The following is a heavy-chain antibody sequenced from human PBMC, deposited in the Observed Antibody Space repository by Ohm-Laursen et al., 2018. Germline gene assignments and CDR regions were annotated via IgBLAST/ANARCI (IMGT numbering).Heavy chain of an antibody. D-gene: IGHD5-18*01. J-gene: IGHJ4*02. CDR1: GFTFSSYA. Sequence: SLRLSCAASGFTFSSYAMSWVRQAPGKGLEWVSAISGSGGSTYYADSVKGRFTISRDNSKSTLYLQMNSLRAEDTAVYYCAKDTLGVQLWSGNFDYWGQGTLVTVSS. CDR2: ISGSGGST. V-gene: IGHV3-23*01. CDR3: AKDTLGVQLWSGNFDY.